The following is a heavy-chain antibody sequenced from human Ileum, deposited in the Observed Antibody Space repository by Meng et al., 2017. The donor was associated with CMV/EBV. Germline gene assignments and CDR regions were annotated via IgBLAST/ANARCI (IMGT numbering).Heavy chain of an antibody. D-gene: IGHD3-10*01. CDR2: TWYGSKWYY. CDR1: DSVSISTES. CDR3: TYGWPLKY. J-gene: IGHJ4*02. V-gene: IGHV6-1*01. Sequence: HVQLPQSGPGLVKPSQTLSLTCAGDSVSISTESCNWIRQSPSRGLEWLGRTWYGSKWYYEYAVSVKSRITIIPDTSQNQISLQLNSVTPDDTAVYYCTYGWPLKYWGQGSLVTVSS.